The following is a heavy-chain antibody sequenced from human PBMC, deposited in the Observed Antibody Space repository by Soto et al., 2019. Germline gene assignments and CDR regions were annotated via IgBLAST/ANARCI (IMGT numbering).Heavy chain of an antibody. J-gene: IGHJ1*01. CDR3: ARDAADYGDYVYFRH. D-gene: IGHD4-17*01. Sequence: ASVKVSCKASGYTFTTYGISWVRQAPGQGLEWMGWISTYNGNTNYAQKLQARVTMTTDTSTSTAYMELKSLRSDDTAVYYCARDAADYGDYVYFRHWGQGTLVTVSS. V-gene: IGHV1-18*01. CDR2: ISTYNGNT. CDR1: GYTFTTYG.